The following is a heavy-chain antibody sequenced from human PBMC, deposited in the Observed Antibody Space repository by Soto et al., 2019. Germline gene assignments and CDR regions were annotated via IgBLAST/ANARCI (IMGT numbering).Heavy chain of an antibody. CDR2: ISGSGGST. D-gene: IGHD2-2*01. V-gene: IGHV3-23*01. J-gene: IGHJ5*02. CDR1: GFTFSSYA. CDR3: AKDPSYGIVVVPAAAISYNWFDP. Sequence: GGSLRLSCAASGFTFSSYAMSWVRQAPGKGLEWVSAISGSGGSTYYADSVKGRFTISRDNSKNTLYLQMNSLRAEDTAVYYCAKDPSYGIVVVPAAAISYNWFDPWGQGTLVTVSS.